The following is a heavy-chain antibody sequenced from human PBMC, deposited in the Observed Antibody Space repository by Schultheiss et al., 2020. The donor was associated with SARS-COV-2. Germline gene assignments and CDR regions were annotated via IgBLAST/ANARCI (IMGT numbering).Heavy chain of an antibody. D-gene: IGHD3-22*01. CDR3: ARIPYDSSGYYYAE. CDR2: INHSGST. Sequence: SETLSLTCAVYGGSFSGYYWSWIRQPPGKGLEWIGEINHSGSTNYNPSLKSRVTISVDTSKKQFSLKLRSVTAADTAVYYCARIPYDSSGYYYAEWGQGTLVTVSS. J-gene: IGHJ4*02. V-gene: IGHV4-34*01. CDR1: GGSFSGYY.